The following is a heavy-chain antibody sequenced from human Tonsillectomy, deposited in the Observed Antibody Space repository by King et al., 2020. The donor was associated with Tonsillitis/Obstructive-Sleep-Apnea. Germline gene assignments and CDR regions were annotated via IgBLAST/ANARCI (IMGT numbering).Heavy chain of an antibody. CDR3: ARDSTHAGGSYYLDY. J-gene: IGHJ4*02. D-gene: IGHD1-26*01. Sequence: VQLVQSGGGLVQPGGSLRLSCAASGFTFSSYEMNWVRQAPGKGLEWVSYISDSGSTIYYADSVKGRFTISRDNAKNSLYLQMNSLRAEDTAVYFCARDSTHAGGSYYLDYWGQGTLVTVSS. CDR1: GFTFSSYE. CDR2: ISDSGSTI. V-gene: IGHV3-48*03.